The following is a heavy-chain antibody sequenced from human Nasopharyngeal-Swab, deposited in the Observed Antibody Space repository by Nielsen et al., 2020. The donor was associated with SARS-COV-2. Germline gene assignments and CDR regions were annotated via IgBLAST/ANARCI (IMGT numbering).Heavy chain of an antibody. V-gene: IGHV4-34*01. CDR2: INHSGST. CDR3: ARVRPEAAAENFDY. Sequence: RQAPRKGLEWIGEINHSGSTNYNPSLKSRVTISVDTSKNQFSLKLSSVTAADTAVYYCARVRPEAAAENFDYWGQGTLVTVSS. J-gene: IGHJ4*02. D-gene: IGHD6-13*01.